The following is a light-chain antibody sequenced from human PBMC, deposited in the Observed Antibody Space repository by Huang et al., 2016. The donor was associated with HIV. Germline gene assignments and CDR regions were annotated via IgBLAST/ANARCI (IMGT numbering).Light chain of an antibody. J-gene: IGKJ1*01. CDR3: QQYHNWPPWT. CDR2: DAS. CDR1: QSVSSN. Sequence: RATLSCRASQSVSSNLAWYQQKPGQAPRLLIYDASTRATGISARFSDSGSGTEFTLTISSLQSEDFAVYYCQQYHNWPPWTFGQGTKVEIK. V-gene: IGKV3-15*01.